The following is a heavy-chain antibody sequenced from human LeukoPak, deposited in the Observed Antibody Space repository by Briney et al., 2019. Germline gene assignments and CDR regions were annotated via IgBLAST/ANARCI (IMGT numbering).Heavy chain of an antibody. Sequence: GGSLRLSCAASGFPLSVYAMRCVRHAPGKGLEWVSALTGSGGSTYYADSVTGRFTISRDNSKNTLYLQMNSLRAEDTAVFYCAKERNPYSSSWYSLHYMDVWGKGTTVTVSS. V-gene: IGHV3-23*01. CDR1: GFPLSVYA. CDR3: AKERNPYSSSWYSLHYMDV. D-gene: IGHD6-13*01. J-gene: IGHJ6*03. CDR2: LTGSGGST.